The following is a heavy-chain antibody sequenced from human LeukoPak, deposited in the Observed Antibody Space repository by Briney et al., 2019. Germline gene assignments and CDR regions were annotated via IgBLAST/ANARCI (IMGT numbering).Heavy chain of an antibody. V-gene: IGHV4-34*01. D-gene: IGHD3-16*01. CDR1: AGSFSGYF. Sequence: KPSETLSLTCAVYAGSFSGYFWSWIRQPPGKGLEWIGEINHSGSTSYNPSLKSRVTISLDTSKNQFSLRLSSVTAADTAVHYCAILAGQLAFDYWGQGTLVTVSS. CDR2: INHSGST. J-gene: IGHJ4*02. CDR3: AILAGQLAFDY.